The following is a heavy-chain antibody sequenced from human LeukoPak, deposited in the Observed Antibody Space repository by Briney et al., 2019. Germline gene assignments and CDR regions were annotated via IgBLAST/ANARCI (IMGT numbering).Heavy chain of an antibody. D-gene: IGHD3-10*01. CDR1: GFTFSSYW. Sequence: SGGSLRVSCAASGFTFSSYWMHWVRQAPGKGLVWVSRIRSDGSTTYADSVKGRFTISRDNAKNTLYLQMNSLRAEDTAVYYCARAGDYGSGSCAFDMWGQGTMVTVSS. CDR3: ARAGDYGSGSCAFDM. CDR2: IRSDGST. J-gene: IGHJ3*02. V-gene: IGHV3-74*01.